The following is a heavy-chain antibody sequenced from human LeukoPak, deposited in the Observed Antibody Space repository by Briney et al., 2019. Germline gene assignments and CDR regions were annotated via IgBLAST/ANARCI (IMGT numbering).Heavy chain of an antibody. CDR2: IRYDGSNK. V-gene: IGHV3-33*01. Sequence: GGSLRLSCAASGFTFSSYGMHWVRQAPGKGLEWVAVIRYDGSNKYYADSVKGRFTISRDNAKNSLYLQMNSLRAEDTALYHCARRGDYGDYEDYWGQGTLVTVSS. CDR3: ARRGDYGDYEDY. CDR1: GFTFSSYG. J-gene: IGHJ4*02. D-gene: IGHD4-17*01.